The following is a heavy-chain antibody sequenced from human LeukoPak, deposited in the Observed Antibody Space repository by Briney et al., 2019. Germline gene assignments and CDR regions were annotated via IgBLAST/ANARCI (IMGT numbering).Heavy chain of an antibody. V-gene: IGHV1-2*02. J-gene: IGHJ4*02. D-gene: IGHD3-22*01. CDR1: GYTFTGYY. CDR3: ARVGDYYDSSGYFNI. CDR2: INPNSGGT. Sequence: GASVKVSCKASGYTFTGYYMHWVRQAPGQGLEWMGWINPNSGGTNYAQKFQGRVTMTRDTSTSTVYMELSSLRSEDTAVYYCARVGDYYDSSGYFNIWGQGTLVTVSS.